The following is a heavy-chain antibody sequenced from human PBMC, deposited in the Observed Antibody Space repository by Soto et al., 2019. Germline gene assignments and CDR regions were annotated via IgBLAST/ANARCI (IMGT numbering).Heavy chain of an antibody. V-gene: IGHV3-30-3*01. J-gene: IGHJ4*02. CDR2: ISYDGSNK. CDR1: GFTFSSYA. CDR3: ARAIIWLKSPPDY. Sequence: QVQLVESGGGVVQPGRSLRLSCAASGFTFSSYAMHWVRQAPGKGLEWVAVISYDGSNKYYADSVKGRFTISRDNSKNTLYVQMNSLRAEYTAVYYCARAIIWLKSPPDYWGQGTLVTVSS. D-gene: IGHD5-12*01.